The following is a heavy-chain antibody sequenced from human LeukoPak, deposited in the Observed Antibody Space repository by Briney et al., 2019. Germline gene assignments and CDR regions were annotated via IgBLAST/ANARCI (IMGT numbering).Heavy chain of an antibody. CDR3: AKGPLKGTAAAIDY. CDR2: ISYDGRNI. V-gene: IGHV3-30*18. CDR1: GFTFNNYG. D-gene: IGHD2-2*01. J-gene: IGHJ4*02. Sequence: GKSLRLSCAASGFTFNNYGMHWVRQAPGKGLEWVAVISYDGRNIHYPDSVKGRFTISRDISTDTLWLQMDSLRTEDTAVYYCAKGPLKGTAAAIDYWGQGTLVTVSS.